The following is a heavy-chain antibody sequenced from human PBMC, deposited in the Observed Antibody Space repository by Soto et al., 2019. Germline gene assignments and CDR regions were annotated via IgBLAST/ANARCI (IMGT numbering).Heavy chain of an antibody. CDR1: GGSLSNYG. CDR3: ARGDATKIVVTTFYAMDV. J-gene: IGHJ6*02. CDR2: IIPVFGTA. V-gene: IGHV1-69*12. Sequence: QVQLVQSGAEGKKPGSSVKVSCKASGGSLSNYGIIWVRQAPGQGLEWMGRIIPVFGTAHYAQKFQGRVTITADESTNIVYMDVTSLRSEDTAVYYCARGDATKIVVTTFYAMDVWGQGPTGTV. D-gene: IGHD4-17*01.